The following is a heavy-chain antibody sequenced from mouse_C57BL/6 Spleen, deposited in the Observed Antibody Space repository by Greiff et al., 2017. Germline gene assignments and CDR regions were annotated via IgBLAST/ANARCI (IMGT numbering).Heavy chain of an antibody. D-gene: IGHD1-1*01. CDR1: GFTFSSYA. CDR3: ARDHYGSSLFDY. CDR2: ISDGGSYT. J-gene: IGHJ2*01. Sequence: EVKLMESGGGLVNPGGSLKLSCAASGFTFSSYAMSWVRQTPEKRLEWVATISDGGSYTYYPDNVKGRFTISRDNAKNNLYLQMSHLKSEDTAMYYCARDHYGSSLFDYWGQGTTLTVSS. V-gene: IGHV5-4*01.